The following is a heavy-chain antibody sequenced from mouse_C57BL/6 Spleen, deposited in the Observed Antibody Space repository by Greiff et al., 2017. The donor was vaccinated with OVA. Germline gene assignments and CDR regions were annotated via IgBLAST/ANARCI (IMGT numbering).Heavy chain of an antibody. V-gene: IGHV5-4*01. CDR3: ARDRVYYFDD. J-gene: IGHJ2*01. CDR2: ISDGGSYT. Sequence: EVQGVESGGGLVKPGGSLKLSCAASGFTFSSYAMSWVRQTPEKRLEWVATISDGGSYTYYPDNVKGRFTISRDNAKNNLYLQMSHLKSEDTAMYYCARDRVYYFDDWGQGTTLTVSS. D-gene: IGHD6-2*01. CDR1: GFTFSSYA.